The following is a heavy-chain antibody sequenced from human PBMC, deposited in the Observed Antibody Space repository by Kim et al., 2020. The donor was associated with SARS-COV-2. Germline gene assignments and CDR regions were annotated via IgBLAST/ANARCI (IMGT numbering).Heavy chain of an antibody. CDR1: GFTFSSYG. CDR2: ISYDGSNK. Sequence: GGSLRLSCAASGFTFSSYGMHWVRQAPGKGLEWVAVISYDGSNKYYADSVKGRFTISRDNSKNTLYLQMNSLRAEDTAVYYCAKDRRLGSYFDYWGQGTL. V-gene: IGHV3-30*18. D-gene: IGHD3-10*01. J-gene: IGHJ4*02. CDR3: AKDRRLGSYFDY.